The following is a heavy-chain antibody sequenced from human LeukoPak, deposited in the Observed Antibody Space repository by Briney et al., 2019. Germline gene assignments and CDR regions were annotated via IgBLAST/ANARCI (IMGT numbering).Heavy chain of an antibody. CDR3: ARHGDYSRVLDY. J-gene: IGHJ4*02. Sequence: GEPLKISCKASGYSFSEYWIAWSRQMPGKGLEWMGAIYPGDSDTRYSPSFQGQVTISADKSITTAYLQWSSLKASDTAMYFCARHGDYSRVLDYWGQGTLVTVSS. D-gene: IGHD4-11*01. CDR1: GYSFSEYW. V-gene: IGHV5-51*01. CDR2: IYPGDSDT.